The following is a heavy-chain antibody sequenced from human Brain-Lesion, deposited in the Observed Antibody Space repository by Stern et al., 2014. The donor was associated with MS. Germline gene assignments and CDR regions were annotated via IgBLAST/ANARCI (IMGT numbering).Heavy chain of an antibody. CDR2: SDHSGST. CDR3: ARFPASRPHVFDS. J-gene: IGHJ4*02. D-gene: IGHD6-13*01. CDR1: GGSISSSNW. V-gene: IGHV4-4*02. Sequence: VHLVESGPGLVKPSGTLSLTCVVSGGSISSSNWWSWVRQSPGKGLEWIGESDHSGSTIYNPSLKSRVTVSGDQSKNRFSLNLRSVPAADTAVYFCARFPASRPHVFDSWGQGTLVTVSS.